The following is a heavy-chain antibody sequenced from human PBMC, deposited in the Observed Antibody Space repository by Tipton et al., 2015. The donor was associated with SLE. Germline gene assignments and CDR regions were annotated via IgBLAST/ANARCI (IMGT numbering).Heavy chain of an antibody. CDR2: IYTTGST. V-gene: IGHV4-61*09. CDR3: ARSAGEHYYFGSSGFYPD. CDR1: GDSISSGDCY. D-gene: IGHD3-22*01. J-gene: IGHJ3*01. Sequence: TLSLTCTVSGDSISSGDCYWSWIRQPAGKGLEWIGHIYTTGSTNYNPSLKSRVTISVHTSKNLFSLRLSSVTAADTAVYYCARSAGEHYYFGSSGFYPDWGQGTMVTVSS.